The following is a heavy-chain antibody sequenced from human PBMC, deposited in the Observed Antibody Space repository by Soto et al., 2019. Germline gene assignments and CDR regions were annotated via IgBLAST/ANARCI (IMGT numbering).Heavy chain of an antibody. V-gene: IGHV3-33*01. CDR2: IWYDGSNK. CDR1: GFTFNSHG. CDR3: ARDRSMGLFDY. J-gene: IGHJ4*02. Sequence: GGSLRLSCAASGFTFNSHGMHWVRQAPGKGLEWVAVIWYDGSNKYYADSVKGRFTISRDNSKNTLYLQMNSLRAEDTAVYYCARDRSMGLFDYWGQGTLVTVSS. D-gene: IGHD3-10*01.